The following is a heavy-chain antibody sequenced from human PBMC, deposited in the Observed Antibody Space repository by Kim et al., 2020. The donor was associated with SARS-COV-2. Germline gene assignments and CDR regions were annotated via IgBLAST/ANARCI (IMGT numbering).Heavy chain of an antibody. CDR2: IKQDGSEK. CDR3: ARNIAAAGYYYYGMDV. J-gene: IGHJ6*02. CDR1: GFTFSSYW. D-gene: IGHD6-13*01. V-gene: IGHV3-7*05. Sequence: LSLTCAASGFTFSSYWMSWVRQAPGKGLEWVANIKQDGSEKYYVDSVKGRFTISRDNAKNSLYLQMNSLRAEDTAVYYCARNIAAAGYYYYGMDVWGQGTTVTVSS.